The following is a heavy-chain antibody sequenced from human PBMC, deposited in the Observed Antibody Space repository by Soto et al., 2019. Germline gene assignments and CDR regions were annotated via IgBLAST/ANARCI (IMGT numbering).Heavy chain of an antibody. CDR2: INAGNGNT. CDR3: AREGLVPAATPWFDY. J-gene: IGHJ4*02. CDR1: GYTLTSYA. D-gene: IGHD2-2*02. V-gene: IGHV1-3*01. Sequence: ASVKVSCKASGYTLTSYAMHWVRQAPGQRLEWMGWINAGNGNTKYSQKFQGRVTITRDTSASTAYMELNSLRAEDTAVYYCAREGLVPAATPWFDYWGQGTLVTVSS.